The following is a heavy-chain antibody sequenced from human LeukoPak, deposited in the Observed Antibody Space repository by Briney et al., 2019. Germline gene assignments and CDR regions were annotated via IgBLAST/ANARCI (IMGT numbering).Heavy chain of an antibody. CDR1: GFLLSISGVG. Sequence: SGPTLVNPTQTLTLTCTFSGFLLSISGVGVGWIRQPPGKALEWLALIYWDDNKRYSLSLKNRLTITKDTSKNQVVLKMTNLDPVDTATYYCAHWESGYFHLWGRGTLVTVSS. D-gene: IGHD1-26*01. CDR3: AHWESGYFHL. J-gene: IGHJ2*01. CDR2: IYWDDNK. V-gene: IGHV2-5*02.